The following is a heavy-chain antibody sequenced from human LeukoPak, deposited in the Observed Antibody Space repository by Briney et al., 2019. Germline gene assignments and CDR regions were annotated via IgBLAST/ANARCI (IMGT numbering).Heavy chain of an antibody. CDR3: ARSFSGSYPNFDY. CDR2: ISYDGSDQ. J-gene: IGHJ4*02. Sequence: GGSLRLSCAASGFIFSSYAMHWVRQAPGKGLEWVALISYDGSDQYYADSVKGRFTISRDNSKNTPYLQMNSLRAEDTAVYYCARSFSGSYPNFDYWGQGALVPVSS. D-gene: IGHD1-26*01. V-gene: IGHV3-30*04. CDR1: GFIFSSYA.